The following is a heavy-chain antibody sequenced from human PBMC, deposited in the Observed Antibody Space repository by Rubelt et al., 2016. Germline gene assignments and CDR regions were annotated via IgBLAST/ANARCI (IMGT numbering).Heavy chain of an antibody. CDR2: VYWDDDK. CDR1: GFSVTTDGVG. J-gene: IGHJ4*02. V-gene: IGHV2-5*02. Sequence: QISLKESGPTLVEPTQTLTLTCTVSGFSVTTDGVGVGWIRQPPGQALEWLAIVYWDDDKRHRPSLKSRPVIPMDTSKNQVVLTMANMDPVDTGTYYCARSRRRDGCSGGACYYFDFWGQGTLVAVSS. CDR3: ARSRRRDGCSGGACYYFDF. D-gene: IGHD2-15*01.